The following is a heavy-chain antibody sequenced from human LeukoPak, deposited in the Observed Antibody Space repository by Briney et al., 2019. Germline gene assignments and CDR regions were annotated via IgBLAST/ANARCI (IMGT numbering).Heavy chain of an antibody. J-gene: IGHJ4*02. Sequence: GESLKISCQGSGYSFTHYWIGWVRQMPGKGLECMGIIYPGDSDTRYSPSFQGQVTISADKSISTAYLQWSSLKASDTAMYYCARRRDLYSGSYYPFDYWGQGTLVTVSS. CDR2: IYPGDSDT. CDR3: ARRRDLYSGSYYPFDY. CDR1: GYSFTHYW. V-gene: IGHV5-51*01. D-gene: IGHD1-26*01.